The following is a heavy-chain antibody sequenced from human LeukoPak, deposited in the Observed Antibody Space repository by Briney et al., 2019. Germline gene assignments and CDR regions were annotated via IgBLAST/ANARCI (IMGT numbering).Heavy chain of an antibody. Sequence: ASQTLCLTRTVSVGSISSSNYYCAWIRQPPGKGVERIGTIYYSGSTYSTPSLKSRVTKSVDTSKNQFSLKLSSVTAADTAVYYCASLYGSGSYYPSDYWGQGTLVTVSS. D-gene: IGHD3-10*01. CDR2: IYYSGST. V-gene: IGHV4-39*07. J-gene: IGHJ4*02. CDR1: VGSISSSNYY. CDR3: ASLYGSGSYYPSDY.